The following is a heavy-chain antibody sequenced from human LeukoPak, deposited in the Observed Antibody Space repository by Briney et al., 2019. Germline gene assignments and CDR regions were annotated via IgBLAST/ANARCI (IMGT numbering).Heavy chain of an antibody. CDR2: INPYSGGT. V-gene: IGHV1-2*02. CDR1: GYTFTGYY. Sequence: GASVKVSCKASGYTFTGYYMHWVRQAPGQGLEWMGWINPYSGGTNYAQKFQGRVTMTRDTSISTAYMELSRLRSDDTAVYYCARLGKYQLHDYWGQGTLVTVSS. CDR3: ARLGKYQLHDY. J-gene: IGHJ4*02. D-gene: IGHD2-2*01.